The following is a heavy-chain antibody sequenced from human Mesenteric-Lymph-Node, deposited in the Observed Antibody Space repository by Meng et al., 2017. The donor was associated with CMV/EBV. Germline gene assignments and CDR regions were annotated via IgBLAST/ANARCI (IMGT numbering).Heavy chain of an antibody. J-gene: IGHJ4*02. D-gene: IGHD3-22*01. CDR2: ISSSSSYI. CDR3: VRDYDTSGYYSYFDY. V-gene: IGHV3-21*01. Sequence: GESLKISCAASGFTFSSYTMNWVRQAPGKGLEWVSSISSSSSYIYYADSVKGRFTISRDNAKNSLYLQMNSLRAEDTALYYCVRDYDTSGYYSYFDYWGQGTLVTVSS. CDR1: GFTFSSYT.